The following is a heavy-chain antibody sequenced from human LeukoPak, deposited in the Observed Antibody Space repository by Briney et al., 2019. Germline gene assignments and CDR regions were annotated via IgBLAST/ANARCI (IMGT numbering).Heavy chain of an antibody. Sequence: SETLSLTCTVSGGSISSYYWSWIRQPPGKGLEWIGYIYYSGSTNYNPSLKSRVTISVDTSKNQFSLRLSSVTAADTAVYYCARVKELVRGRYYRDYWGQGTLVTVSS. CDR2: IYYSGST. CDR3: ARVKELVRGRYYRDY. D-gene: IGHD6-6*01. V-gene: IGHV4-59*01. J-gene: IGHJ4*02. CDR1: GGSISSYY.